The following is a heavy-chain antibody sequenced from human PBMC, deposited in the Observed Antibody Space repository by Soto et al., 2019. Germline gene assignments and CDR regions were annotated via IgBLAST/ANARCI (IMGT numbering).Heavy chain of an antibody. V-gene: IGHV4-31*03. CDR1: GDSISRSGYY. D-gene: IGHD6-13*01. Sequence: QVQLQESGSGLVKPSQTLSLTCSVSGDSISRSGYYWSWIRQPPGKGLEWIGYIYYSGSTYYNSSLKSRVTISSDTSKNQFSLKLNSVTDADTAVYYCARAYSSWYWDYWGRGTLVTVSS. J-gene: IGHJ4*01. CDR2: IYYSGST. CDR3: ARAYSSWYWDY.